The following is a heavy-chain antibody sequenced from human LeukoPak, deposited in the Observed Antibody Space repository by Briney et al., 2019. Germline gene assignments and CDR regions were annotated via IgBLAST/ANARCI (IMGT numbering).Heavy chain of an antibody. CDR2: IYTSGST. Sequence: PSETLSLTCTVSGVSISTYYWSWIRQPPGKGLEWIGYIYTSGSTNYNPSLKSRVTISVDTSKNQFSLKLSSVTAADTAVYYCARGSDYYDSSGYYLAYYFDYWGQGTLVTVSS. J-gene: IGHJ4*02. D-gene: IGHD3-22*01. CDR3: ARGSDYYDSSGYYLAYYFDY. CDR1: GVSISTYY. V-gene: IGHV4-4*08.